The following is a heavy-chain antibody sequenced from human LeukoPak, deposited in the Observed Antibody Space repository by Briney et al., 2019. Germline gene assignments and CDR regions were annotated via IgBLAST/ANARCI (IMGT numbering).Heavy chain of an antibody. CDR2: IYPGDSDT. D-gene: IGHD2-2*01. J-gene: IGHJ4*02. V-gene: IGHV5-51*01. CDR3: ARRGGRYCSSTSCYVFDY. CDR1: GYSFTNYW. Sequence: GESLKISCKGSGYSFTNYWIGWVRQMPGKGLEWMGSIYPGDSDTRYSPSFQGQVPISAAKSINTAYLQWSSLKASETAMYYCARRGGRYCSSTSCYVFDYWGQGTLVTVSS.